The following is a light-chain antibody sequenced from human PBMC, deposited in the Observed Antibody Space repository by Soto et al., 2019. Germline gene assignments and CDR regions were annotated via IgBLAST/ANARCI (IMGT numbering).Light chain of an antibody. CDR2: GAS. CDR1: QSVSSSY. Sequence: EIVLTQSPGTLSLSPGERATLSCRASQSVSSSYLAWYQQKPGQAPRLLIYGASSRATGIPDRVSGSGSGTDFTITISRLEPEDFAVYYCKQYGSSPMYTFGQGTKLEIK. CDR3: KQYGSSPMYT. J-gene: IGKJ2*01. V-gene: IGKV3-20*01.